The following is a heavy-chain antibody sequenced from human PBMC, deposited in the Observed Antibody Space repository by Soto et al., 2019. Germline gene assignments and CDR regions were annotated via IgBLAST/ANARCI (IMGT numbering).Heavy chain of an antibody. D-gene: IGHD2-2*01. CDR2: IYYSGST. CDR3: ARAVLPATAPFDY. J-gene: IGHJ4*02. Sequence: SETLSLTCIVSGGSISNYYWSWIRQPPGKGLEWIGYIYYSGSTNYNPSLQSRVTISVDTSKNQFSLRLSSVTAADTAVYYCARAVLPATAPFDYWGQGTLVTVSS. V-gene: IGHV4-59*01. CDR1: GGSISNYY.